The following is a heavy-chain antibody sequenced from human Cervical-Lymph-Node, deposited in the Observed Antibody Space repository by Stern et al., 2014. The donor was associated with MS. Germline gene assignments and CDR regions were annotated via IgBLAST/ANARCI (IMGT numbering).Heavy chain of an antibody. CDR3: AITDSAWDNPFHFYGMDV. CDR2: IIPISGKT. D-gene: IGHD6-19*01. Sequence: QLVQSGAEVKKPGSSVKVSCKASGDTFNRNAFSWVRQAPGQGLEWIGGIIPISGKTASAQNVQAKVTLTADETEGTDYMGLRSLRSEDTAVFYCAITDSAWDNPFHFYGMDVWGQGTTVTVTS. J-gene: IGHJ6*01. CDR1: GDTFNRNA. V-gene: IGHV1-69*01.